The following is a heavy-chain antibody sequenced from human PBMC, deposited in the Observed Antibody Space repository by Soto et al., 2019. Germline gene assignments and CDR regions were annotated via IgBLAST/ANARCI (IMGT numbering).Heavy chain of an antibody. V-gene: IGHV4-39*01. D-gene: IGHD5-12*01. CDR3: ANIYIGYNFFDY. Sequence: SETLSLTCSVSGGSISSSNYYWGWVRQPPGKGLEWIGSISYSGSPYYNPSLKSRVTISVDTSQNQLSLKLSSVTAADTAVYYCANIYIGYNFFDYWGQGTLVTVSS. CDR1: GGSISSSNYY. J-gene: IGHJ4*02. CDR2: ISYSGSP.